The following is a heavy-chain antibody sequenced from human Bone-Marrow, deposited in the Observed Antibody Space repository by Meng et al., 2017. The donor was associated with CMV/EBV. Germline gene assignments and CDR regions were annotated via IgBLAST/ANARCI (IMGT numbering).Heavy chain of an antibody. CDR3: ARGTYYDFWSGYLRYGMDV. V-gene: IGHV4-59*01. CDR2: IYYSGRT. CDR1: GGSISGYS. J-gene: IGHJ6*02. D-gene: IGHD3-3*01. Sequence: SETLSLTCTVSGGSISGYSWSWIRQPPGKGLEWIGYIYYSGRTKYNPSLKSRVTISVDTSKNQFSVKLSSVSAADTAVYYCARGTYYDFWSGYLRYGMDVWGQGTTVTVSS.